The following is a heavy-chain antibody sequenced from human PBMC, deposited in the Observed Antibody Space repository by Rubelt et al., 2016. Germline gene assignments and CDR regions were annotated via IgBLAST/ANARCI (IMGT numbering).Heavy chain of an antibody. CDR3: ARGYGSGSYWNY. CDR2: INPSGSS. V-gene: IGHV4-34*01. CDR1: GDTSLHF. Sequence: QVQLQESGPGLVKPSETLSLTCAVSGDTSLHFWSWVRQPPGKGLEWIGEINPSGSSNYNPSLRSRVTISVDTSKSQFSLKLSSVTAADTAVYYCARGYGSGSYWNYWGQGTLVSVSS. D-gene: IGHD3-10*01. J-gene: IGHJ4*02.